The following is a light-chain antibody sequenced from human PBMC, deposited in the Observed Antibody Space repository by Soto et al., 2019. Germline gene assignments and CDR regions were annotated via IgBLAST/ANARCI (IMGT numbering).Light chain of an antibody. V-gene: IGKV3-15*01. J-gene: IGKJ1*01. CDR2: GAS. CDR1: QSVSSN. Sequence: EIVLTHSPGTLSLSPCERATLSFSASQSVSSNLAWYQQKPSHGPGLLLYGASTRATGIGVRFSGSGTGTELTLTISSLQSEDFAVYFCQQYNNWTPVRTFGQGTKVDIK. CDR3: QQYNNWTPVRT.